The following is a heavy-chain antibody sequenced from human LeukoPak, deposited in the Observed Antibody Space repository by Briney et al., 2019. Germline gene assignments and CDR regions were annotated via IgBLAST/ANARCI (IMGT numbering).Heavy chain of an antibody. CDR3: ARDFLRYFDWYNYYYGMDV. CDR2: INPNSGGT. CDR1: GYTFTGYY. J-gene: IGHJ6*02. Sequence: ASVKVSCKASGYTFTGYYMHWVRQAPGQGLEWVGWINPNSGGTNYAQKFQGRVTMTRDTSISTAYMELSRLRSDDTAVYYCARDFLRYFDWYNYYYGMDVWGQGTTVTVSS. V-gene: IGHV1-2*02. D-gene: IGHD3-9*01.